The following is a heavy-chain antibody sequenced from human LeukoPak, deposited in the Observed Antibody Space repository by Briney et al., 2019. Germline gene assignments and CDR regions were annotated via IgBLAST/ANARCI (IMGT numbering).Heavy chain of an antibody. V-gene: IGHV3-21*01. Sequence: GGSLRLSCAASGFTFSGYSMNWVRQAPGKGLEWVSSISSSSSYIYYADSVKGRFTISRDNAKNSLYLQMNSLRAEDTAVYYCAAAPRYYYYYMDVWGKGTTVTVSS. J-gene: IGHJ6*03. CDR2: ISSSSSYI. D-gene: IGHD6-13*01. CDR3: AAAPRYYYYYMDV. CDR1: GFTFSGYS.